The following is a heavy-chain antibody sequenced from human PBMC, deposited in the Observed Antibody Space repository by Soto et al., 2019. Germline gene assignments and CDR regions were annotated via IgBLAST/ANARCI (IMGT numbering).Heavy chain of an antibody. J-gene: IGHJ5*02. CDR3: ARHGRDSSGWFWFDP. D-gene: IGHD6-19*01. CDR2: IYYSGST. CDR1: GGSISSGGYY. V-gene: IGHV4-31*03. Sequence: SETLSLTCTVSGGSISSGGYYWSWIRQHPGKGLEWIGYIYYSGSTYYNPSLKSRVTISVDTSKKQFSLNLRSVTASDTAVYYCARHGRDSSGWFWFDPWGQGTLVTVSS.